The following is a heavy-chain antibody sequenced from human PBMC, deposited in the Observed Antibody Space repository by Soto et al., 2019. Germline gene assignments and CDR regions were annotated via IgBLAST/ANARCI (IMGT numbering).Heavy chain of an antibody. CDR1: GFTFSSYG. Sequence: PVGSLRLSCAASGFTFSSYGMHWVRQAPGKGLEWVAVISYDGSNKYYADSVKGRFTISRDNSKNTLYLQMNSLRAEDTAVYYCAKLKEDYYYYYGMDVWSQGTTVTVS. J-gene: IGHJ6*02. CDR2: ISYDGSNK. CDR3: AKLKEDYYYYYGMDV. V-gene: IGHV3-30*18.